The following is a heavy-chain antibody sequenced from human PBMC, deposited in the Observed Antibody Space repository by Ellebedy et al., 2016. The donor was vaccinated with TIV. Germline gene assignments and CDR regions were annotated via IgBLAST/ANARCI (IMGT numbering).Heavy chain of an antibody. CDR3: ARVIGLRDCDGGTCSPPPPLDY. V-gene: IGHV1-18*04. D-gene: IGHD3-16*01. Sequence: ASVKVSCKASGYTFSSFGITWVRQAPGQRLEWLGWISVYNGNTNYAQKFQGRVTMTTNPSTNTGYMEMNSLRSDDTAVYYCARVIGLRDCDGGTCSPPPPLDYWGQGTLVTVSS. CDR2: ISVYNGNT. CDR1: GYTFSSFG. J-gene: IGHJ4*02.